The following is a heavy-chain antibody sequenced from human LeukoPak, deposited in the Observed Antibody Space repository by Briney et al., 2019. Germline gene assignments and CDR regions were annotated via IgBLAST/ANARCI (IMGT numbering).Heavy chain of an antibody. Sequence: QSGGSLRLSCVGSGFTFSRHWMHWVRQAPGKGLVWASRIDYHGSGAAYADSVKGRLTISRDNAKNTLYLQINSLSVEDTAVYYCVRGTMNAVDQLDYWGHGTLVTVSS. J-gene: IGHJ4*01. V-gene: IGHV3-74*01. CDR2: IDYHGSGA. CDR1: GFTFSRHW. D-gene: IGHD1-1*01. CDR3: VRGTMNAVDQLDY.